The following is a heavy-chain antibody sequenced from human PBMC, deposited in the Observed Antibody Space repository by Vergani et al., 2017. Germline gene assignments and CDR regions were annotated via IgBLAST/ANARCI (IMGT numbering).Heavy chain of an antibody. D-gene: IGHD2-15*01. V-gene: IGHV3-23*03. CDR3: ARDGLLGYFDY. CDR2: IYSGGST. Sequence: EVQLLESGGGLVQPGGSLRLSCAASGFTFSNYAMSWVRQAPGKGLEWVSVIYSGGSTYYADSVKGRFTLSRDNSKNTLYLQMNSLRAEDTAVYYCARDGLLGYFDYWGQGTLVTVSS. CDR1: GFTFSNYA. J-gene: IGHJ4*02.